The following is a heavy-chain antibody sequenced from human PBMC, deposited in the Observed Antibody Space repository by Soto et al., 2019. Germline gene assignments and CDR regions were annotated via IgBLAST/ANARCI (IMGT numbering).Heavy chain of an antibody. J-gene: IGHJ4*02. Sequence: SETLSLTCAVYGGSFSGFYWTWMRQTPGKGLEWIGEINDSGTINYNPSLKNRVTISIDTSKNQFSLKLSSVTAADTAVYSCARGVSGRKIFDYWGQGALVTVSS. V-gene: IGHV4-34*01. CDR3: ARGVSGRKIFDY. CDR1: GGSFSGFY. CDR2: INDSGTI. D-gene: IGHD5-12*01.